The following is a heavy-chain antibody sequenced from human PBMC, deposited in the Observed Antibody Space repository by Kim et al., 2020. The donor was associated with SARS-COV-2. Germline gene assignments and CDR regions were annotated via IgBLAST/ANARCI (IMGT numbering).Heavy chain of an antibody. CDR3: ARDLYYDSSGYYHDY. Sequence: GGSLRLSCAVSGFTVSSNYMSWVRQAPGKGLEWVSLIYSGGSTYYADSVKGRFTISRDNSKNTLYLQMNSLRAEDTAVYYCARDLYYDSSGYYHDYWGQGTLVTFSS. D-gene: IGHD3-22*01. CDR2: IYSGGST. V-gene: IGHV3-66*01. CDR1: GFTVSSNY. J-gene: IGHJ4*02.